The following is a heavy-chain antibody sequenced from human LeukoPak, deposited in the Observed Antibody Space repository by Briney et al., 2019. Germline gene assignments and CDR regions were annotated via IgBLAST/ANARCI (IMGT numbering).Heavy chain of an antibody. D-gene: IGHD1-7*01. CDR2: ISSSGSTI. CDR3: ARRTFPNDAFDV. Sequence: GGSLRLSCAASGFTFSSYEMNWVRQAPGKGLEWVSYISSSGSTIYYADSVKGRFTISRDNPKRSLYLQMNSLRAEDTAVYYCARRTFPNDAFDVWGQGTVVTVSS. J-gene: IGHJ3*01. CDR1: GFTFSSYE. V-gene: IGHV3-48*03.